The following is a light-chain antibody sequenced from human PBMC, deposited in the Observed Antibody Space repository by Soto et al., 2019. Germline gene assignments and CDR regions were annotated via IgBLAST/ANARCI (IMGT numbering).Light chain of an antibody. CDR2: DVS. CDR3: SSYTSSSSVV. V-gene: IGLV2-14*01. Sequence: ALTQPASVSGSPGQSITISCPGTSSAVGGYNYVSWYQQHPGKAPKLMIYDVSNRPSGVSNRFSGSKSGNTASLTISGLQAEDEADYYCSSYTSSSSVVFGGGTKLTVL. J-gene: IGLJ2*01. CDR1: SSAVGGYNY.